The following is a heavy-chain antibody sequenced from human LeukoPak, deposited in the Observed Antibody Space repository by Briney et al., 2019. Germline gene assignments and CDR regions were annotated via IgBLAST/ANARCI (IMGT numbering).Heavy chain of an antibody. Sequence: AASVKVSCKVSGYILTELSIHWVRQAPGKGLEWMGSFDPENAKTMSAQTFQGRVTKTEDTSTDTAYMELRSLRSDDTAIYYCVIMSHTVVPTARIYYYMDIWGTGTTVIVSS. D-gene: IGHD1-1*01. J-gene: IGHJ6*03. V-gene: IGHV1-24*01. CDR3: VIMSHTVVPTARIYYYMDI. CDR1: GYILTELS. CDR2: FDPENAKT.